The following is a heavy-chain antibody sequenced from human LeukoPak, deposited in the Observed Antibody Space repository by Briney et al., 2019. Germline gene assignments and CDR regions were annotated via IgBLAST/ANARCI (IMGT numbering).Heavy chain of an antibody. CDR2: ISWDGGST. J-gene: IGHJ4*02. D-gene: IGHD5-24*01. Sequence: AGGSLRLSCAASGFTFDDYTMHWVRQAPGKGLEWVSLISWDGGSTYYADSVKGRFTFSRDNSKNSLYLQMNSLRTEDTALYYCAKDIGGEMATIRLQAGDYWGQGTLVTVSS. CDR1: GFTFDDYT. V-gene: IGHV3-43*01. CDR3: AKDIGGEMATIRLQAGDY.